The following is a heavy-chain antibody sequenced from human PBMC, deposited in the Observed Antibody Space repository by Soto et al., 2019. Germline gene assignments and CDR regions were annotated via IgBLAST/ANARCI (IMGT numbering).Heavy chain of an antibody. V-gene: IGHV4-59*01. D-gene: IGHD7-27*01. CDR3: ARLGSWFDP. CDR1: GGSISSYY. J-gene: IGHJ5*02. CDR2: IYYSGST. Sequence: SETLSLTCTVSGGSISSYYWSWIRQPPGKGLEWIGYIYYSGSTNYNPSLKSRVTISVDTSKNQFSLKLSSVSAADTAVYYCARLGSWFDPWGQGTLVTVSS.